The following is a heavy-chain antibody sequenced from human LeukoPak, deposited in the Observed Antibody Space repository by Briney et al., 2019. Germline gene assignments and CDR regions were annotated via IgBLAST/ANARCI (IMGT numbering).Heavy chain of an antibody. J-gene: IGHJ4*02. Sequence: PGGSLRLSCAASGFTFSHYEMNWVRQAPGKGLEWVSYISSGGNSIDYADSVKGRFTISRDNAKNSLYLQMNSLRAEDTAVYYCARGDWGTYWGQGTLVTVSS. CDR3: ARGDWGTY. CDR1: GFTFSHYE. CDR2: ISSGGNSI. D-gene: IGHD3-16*01. V-gene: IGHV3-48*03.